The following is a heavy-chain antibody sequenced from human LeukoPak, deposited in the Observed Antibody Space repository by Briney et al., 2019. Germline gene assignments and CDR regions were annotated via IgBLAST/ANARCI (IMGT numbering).Heavy chain of an antibody. V-gene: IGHV3-30*18. Sequence: PGGSLRLSCAASGFTFSSYGMHWVRQAPGKGLEWVAVISYDGSNKYYADSVKGRFTISRDNSKNTLYLQMNSLRAEDTAVYYCAKDLGDYYDSSGYYYDHGMDVWGQGTTVTVSS. D-gene: IGHD3-22*01. J-gene: IGHJ6*02. CDR1: GFTFSSYG. CDR2: ISYDGSNK. CDR3: AKDLGDYYDSSGYYYDHGMDV.